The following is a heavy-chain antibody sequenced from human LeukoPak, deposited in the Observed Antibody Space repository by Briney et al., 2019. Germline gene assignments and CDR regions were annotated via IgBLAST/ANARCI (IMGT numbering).Heavy chain of an antibody. J-gene: IGHJ4*02. D-gene: IGHD3-3*01. Sequence: ASETLSLTCAVSGYSISSGYYWGWIRQPPGKGLEWIGSIYHSGSTYYNPSLKSRVTISVDTSKNQFSLKLSSVTAADPAVYYCAITQGFYDFWSGYYGYWGQGTLVTVSS. CDR1: GYSISSGYY. V-gene: IGHV4-38-2*01. CDR2: IYHSGST. CDR3: AITQGFYDFWSGYYGY.